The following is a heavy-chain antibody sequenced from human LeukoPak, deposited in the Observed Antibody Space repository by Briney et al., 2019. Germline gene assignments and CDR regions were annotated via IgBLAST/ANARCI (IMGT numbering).Heavy chain of an antibody. Sequence: GGSLRLSCTASGFNFGIYGMHWVRQAPGKGLEWVAVMWDDGTNEYYVESVKGRFTISRDNGKRTLYLQMNSLRVEDTAVYYCAKAESHYYGSGSYSFDHWGQGTLVTVSS. CDR2: MWDDGTNE. CDR3: AKAESHYYGSGSYSFDH. D-gene: IGHD3-10*01. J-gene: IGHJ4*02. V-gene: IGHV3-33*06. CDR1: GFNFGIYG.